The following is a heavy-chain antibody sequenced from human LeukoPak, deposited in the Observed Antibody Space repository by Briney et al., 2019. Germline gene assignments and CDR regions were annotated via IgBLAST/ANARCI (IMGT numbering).Heavy chain of an antibody. CDR3: GRDPDRLLVFGLDV. CDR2: ISGSGGST. CDR1: GGSISSSSYY. J-gene: IGHJ6*02. V-gene: IGHV3-23*01. Sequence: PSETLSLTCTVSGGSISSSSYYWGWVRQAPGKGLEWVSAISGSGGSTYYADSVKGRFSISRDNSKDMVSLQMDSLTPADSAIYFCGRDPDRLLVFGLDVWGQGTTVIVSS. D-gene: IGHD3-3*01.